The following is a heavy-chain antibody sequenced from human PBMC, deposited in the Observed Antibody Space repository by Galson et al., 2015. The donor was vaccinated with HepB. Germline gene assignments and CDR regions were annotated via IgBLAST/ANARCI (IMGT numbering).Heavy chain of an antibody. J-gene: IGHJ4*02. Sequence: QSGAEVKKPGESLRISCKGSGYTFTNNWITWVRQMPGKGLEWMGRINPTDSSANYSPSFQGHVSISIDKSVTTAYLQWSSLEASDTAIYYCARGRGWTDYWGQGTLLTVTS. CDR2: INPTDSSA. CDR3: ARGRGWTDY. V-gene: IGHV5-10-1*01. D-gene: IGHD6-19*01. CDR1: GYTFTNNW.